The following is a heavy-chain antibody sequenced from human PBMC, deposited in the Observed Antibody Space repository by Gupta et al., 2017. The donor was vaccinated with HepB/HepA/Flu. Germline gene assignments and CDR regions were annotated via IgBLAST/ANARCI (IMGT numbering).Heavy chain of an antibody. CDR1: VFLVRRRD. Sequence: EVELGECGGGLVQRGGSLRLPCAASVFLVRRRDMRWVRQAPRKGLGWVSVIYSGGDTYYADSLRGTFTISRDNSKNTLYLQMNSLRAEDTAAYYCARDGTGRYYFASWGQGTLVTVSS. CDR2: IYSGGDT. D-gene: IGHD3/OR15-3a*01. V-gene: IGHV3-66*01. CDR3: ARDGTGRYYFAS. J-gene: IGHJ4*02.